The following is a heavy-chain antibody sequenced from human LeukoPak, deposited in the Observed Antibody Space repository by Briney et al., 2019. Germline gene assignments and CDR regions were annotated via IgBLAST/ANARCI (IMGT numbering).Heavy chain of an antibody. CDR1: GESTSSNNAA. Sequence: SQTLSLTCAISGESTSSNNAAWNWSRQSPSRGLEWLGRTYYRSKWYNDYAVSVNSRITINPDTSKNQFSLQLNSVTPEDTAIYYCARHFWSGNNWFDPWGQGTLVTVSS. CDR2: TYYRSKWYN. D-gene: IGHD3-3*02. V-gene: IGHV6-1*01. J-gene: IGHJ5*02. CDR3: ARHFWSGNNWFDP.